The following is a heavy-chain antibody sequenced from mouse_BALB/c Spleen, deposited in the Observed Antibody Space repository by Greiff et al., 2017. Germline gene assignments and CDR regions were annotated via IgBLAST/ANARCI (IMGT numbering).Heavy chain of an antibody. V-gene: IGHV5-6-3*01. D-gene: IGHD1-1*01. J-gene: IGHJ2*01. Sequence: DVQLVESGGGLVQPGGSLKLSCAASGFTFSSYGMSWVRQTPDKRLELVATINSNGGSTYYPDSVKGRFTISRDNAKNTLYLQMSSLKSEDTAMYYCARADGSSYRIFDYWGQGTTLTVSS. CDR1: GFTFSSYG. CDR2: INSNGGST. CDR3: ARADGSSYRIFDY.